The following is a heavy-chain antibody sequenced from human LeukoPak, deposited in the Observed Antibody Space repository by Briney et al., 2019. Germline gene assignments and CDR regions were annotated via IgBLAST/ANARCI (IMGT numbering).Heavy chain of an antibody. Sequence: ASVKVSCKASGYTFTGYYMRWVRQAPGQGLEWMGWINPNSGGTNYAQKFQGRVTMTRDTSISTAYMELSRLRSDDTAVYYCARDSSLSGGMDVWGQGTTVTVSS. CDR2: INPNSGGT. CDR3: ARDSSLSGGMDV. D-gene: IGHD3-10*01. CDR1: GYTFTGYY. V-gene: IGHV1-2*02. J-gene: IGHJ6*02.